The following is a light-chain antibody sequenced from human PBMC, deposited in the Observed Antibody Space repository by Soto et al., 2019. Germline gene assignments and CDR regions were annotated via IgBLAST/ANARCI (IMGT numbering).Light chain of an antibody. CDR3: QQFNSFPIT. CDR1: QDIRGA. CDR2: DVS. V-gene: IGKV1-13*02. Sequence: AIQVTQSPSSLSSSVGDRVTMTCRASQDIRGALAWYQQKSGKPPNLLIYDVSTLAGGVPSRFSGSGSGTDFILTISSLQPEDFGTYYCQQFNSFPITFGHGTRLEIK. J-gene: IGKJ5*01.